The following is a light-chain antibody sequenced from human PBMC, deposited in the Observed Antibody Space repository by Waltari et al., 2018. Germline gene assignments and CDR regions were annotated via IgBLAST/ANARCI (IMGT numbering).Light chain of an antibody. CDR3: QQYYSTPYT. CDR1: QSVLYSSNNKNY. Sequence: DIVMTQSPDSLAVSLGERATINCKSSQSVLYSSNNKNYLAWYPQKPGQPPKLLIYCASTRESGVPDRFSGSGSGTDFTLTSSSLQAEDVAVYYCQQYYSTPYTFGQGTKLEIK. CDR2: CAS. J-gene: IGKJ2*01. V-gene: IGKV4-1*01.